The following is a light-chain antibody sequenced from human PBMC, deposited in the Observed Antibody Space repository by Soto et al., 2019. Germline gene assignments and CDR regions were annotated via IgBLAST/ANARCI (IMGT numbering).Light chain of an antibody. CDR2: DAS. Sequence: EDGLSQSPCTLSLYTGERATLSCRASQTVRNNYLAWYQQKPGQAPRLLIYDASSRATGIPDRFSGGGSGTDFTLTISRLEPEDFAVYYCQQFSSYPLTFGGGTKAAIK. CDR1: QTVRNNY. J-gene: IGKJ4*01. V-gene: IGKV3-20*01. CDR3: QQFSSYPLT.